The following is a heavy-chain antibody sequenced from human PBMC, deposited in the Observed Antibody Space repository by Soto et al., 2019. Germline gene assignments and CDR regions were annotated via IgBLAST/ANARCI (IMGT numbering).Heavy chain of an antibody. D-gene: IGHD2-15*01. CDR3: AKDRRGAYCSGGICYSPDY. V-gene: IGHV3-23*01. J-gene: IGHJ4*02. CDR1: GFTFSSHV. Sequence: EVQLWESGGGLVQPGGSLRLSCAVSGFTFSSHVMSWVRQAPGKGLEWVSAISGTGGTYYADSVKGRCTISRDNSKNALYLQMNNRRDEDTAVYYCAKDRRGAYCSGGICYSPDYWGQGTLVIVSS. CDR2: ISGTGGT.